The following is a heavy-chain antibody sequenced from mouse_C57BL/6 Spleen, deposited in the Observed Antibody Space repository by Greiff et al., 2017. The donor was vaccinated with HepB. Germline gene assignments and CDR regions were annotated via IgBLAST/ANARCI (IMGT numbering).Heavy chain of an antibody. CDR1: GYTFTSYW. D-gene: IGHD3-2*01. V-gene: IGHV1-53*01. Sequence: VQRRQGGAGLVKPGASVKLSCKASGYTFTSYWMHWVKQRPGQGLECLGKLSPIKGGTNYNEKFKSKATLTVDKSSSTAYMQLSSLTSEDSAVYYCARFEGQRDSSFDYWGQGTTLTVSS. CDR2: LSPIKGGT. CDR3: ARFEGQRDSSFDY. J-gene: IGHJ2*01.